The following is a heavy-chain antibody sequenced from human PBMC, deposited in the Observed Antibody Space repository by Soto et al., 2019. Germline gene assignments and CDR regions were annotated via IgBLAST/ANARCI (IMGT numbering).Heavy chain of an antibody. D-gene: IGHD3-10*01. V-gene: IGHV1-69*08. CDR3: ARDRGLVSAVGGKMVNHYGLDV. J-gene: IGHJ6*02. Sequence: QVQLVQSGAEVKKPGSSVKVSCKASGGTFSRNTISWVRQAPGQGLQWMGRIIPLLNIPNYAQNFQGRVMMTADRSTTPVYMEVSSLKSEDTAVYYCARDRGLVSAVGGKMVNHYGLDVWGQGTTVTVSS. CDR1: GGTFSRNT. CDR2: IIPLLNIP.